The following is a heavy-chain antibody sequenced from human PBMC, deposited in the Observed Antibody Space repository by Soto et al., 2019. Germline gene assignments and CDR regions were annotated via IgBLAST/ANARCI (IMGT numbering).Heavy chain of an antibody. D-gene: IGHD5-18*01. CDR1: GFTYSSYA. CDR3: AKDRESVGYSYGDY. CDR2: VSGYGGST. Sequence: GDAQRLSYAASGFTYSSYAMSWVRQAPGMGLEGISTVSGYGGSTCYADSVKGRFTISKDKSKNTLFLQMNSLRHGDTAVYYCAKDRESVGYSYGDYWGKGIQGTVCS. J-gene: IGHJ4*02. V-gene: IGHV3-23*01.